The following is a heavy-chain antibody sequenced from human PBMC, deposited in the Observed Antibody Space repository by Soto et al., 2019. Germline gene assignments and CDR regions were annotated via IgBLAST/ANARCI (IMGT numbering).Heavy chain of an antibody. CDR1: GYTFTSYG. V-gene: IGHV1-18*04. CDR3: ASDEGAYSSGWYGGDY. D-gene: IGHD6-19*01. CDR2: ISAYNGNT. J-gene: IGHJ4*02. Sequence: QVQLVQSGAEVKKPGASVKVSCKASGYTFTSYGISWVRQAPGQGLEWMGWISAYNGNTNYAQKLQGRVTMTTDTSPSTAYMNLRSLRSDDTAVYYCASDEGAYSSGWYGGDYWGQGTLVTVSS.